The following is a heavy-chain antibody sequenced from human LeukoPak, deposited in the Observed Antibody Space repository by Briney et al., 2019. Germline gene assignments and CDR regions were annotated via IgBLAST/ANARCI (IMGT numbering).Heavy chain of an antibody. Sequence: GGSLRLSCAASGFTFSSYSMNWVRQAPGKGLEWVSSISSSSSYIYYADSVKGRFIISRDNAKNSLYLQMNSLRAEDTAVYYCARDGDSDYDFWSGSGYYFDYWGQGTLVTVSS. V-gene: IGHV3-21*01. CDR3: ARDGDSDYDFWSGSGYYFDY. D-gene: IGHD3-3*01. CDR1: GFTFSSYS. CDR2: ISSSSSYI. J-gene: IGHJ4*02.